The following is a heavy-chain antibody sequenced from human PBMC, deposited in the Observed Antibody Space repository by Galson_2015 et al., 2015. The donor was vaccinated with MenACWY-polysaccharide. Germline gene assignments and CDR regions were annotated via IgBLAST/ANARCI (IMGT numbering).Heavy chain of an antibody. CDR3: TTWGRDVY. D-gene: IGHD3-10*01. CDR1: GFPFSNAW. V-gene: IGHV3-15*01. Sequence: SLRLSCATSGFPFSNAWMSWVRQAPGKGLEWVGRIKSKYNGGTTDYAAPVKGRFSISRDDSQSTAYLQMNSLRTDDTGIYYCTTWGRDVYWGQGTVVTVSP. J-gene: IGHJ4*02. CDR2: IKSKYNGGTT.